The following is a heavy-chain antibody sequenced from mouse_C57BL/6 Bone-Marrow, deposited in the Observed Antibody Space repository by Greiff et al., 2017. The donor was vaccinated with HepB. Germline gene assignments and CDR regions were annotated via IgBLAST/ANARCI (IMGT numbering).Heavy chain of an antibody. J-gene: IGHJ1*03. V-gene: IGHV5-2*03. CDR1: EYEFPSHD. Sequence: EVKVEESGGGLVQPGESLKLSCESNEYEFPSHDMSWVRKTPEKRLELVAAINSDGGSTYYPDTMERRFIISRDNTKKTLYLQMSSLRSEDTALYYCARHYYGSSFYWYFDVWGTGTTVTVSS. CDR3: ARHYYGSSFYWYFDV. CDR2: INSDGGST. D-gene: IGHD1-1*01.